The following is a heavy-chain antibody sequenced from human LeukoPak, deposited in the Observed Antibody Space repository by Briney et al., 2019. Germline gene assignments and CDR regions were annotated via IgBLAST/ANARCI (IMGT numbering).Heavy chain of an antibody. CDR1: GFTFSSYW. J-gene: IGHJ4*02. D-gene: IGHD3-22*01. V-gene: IGHV3-74*01. Sequence: TGGSLRLSCAASGFTFSSYWMHWVRQAPGKGLVWVSRINSGGSSTCYADSVKGRFTISRDNAKNTLYLQMNSLRAEDTAVYYCASLTNYYYDSSGAIDYWGQGTLVTVSS. CDR3: ASLTNYYYDSSGAIDY. CDR2: INSGGSST.